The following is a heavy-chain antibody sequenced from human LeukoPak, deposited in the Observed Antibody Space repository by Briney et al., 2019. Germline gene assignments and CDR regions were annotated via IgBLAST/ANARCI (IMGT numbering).Heavy chain of an antibody. CDR3: ARNEWLGYLDY. CDR1: GFTVSSDY. D-gene: IGHD5-12*01. CDR2: IYSGGST. Sequence: GGSLRLSCAASGFTVSSDYMSWVRQAPGKGLEWVSVIYSGGSTYYADSVKGRFTISRHNSKDTLYLQMNSLRAEDTAVYYCARNEWLGYLDYWGQGTLVTVSS. V-gene: IGHV3-53*04. J-gene: IGHJ4*02.